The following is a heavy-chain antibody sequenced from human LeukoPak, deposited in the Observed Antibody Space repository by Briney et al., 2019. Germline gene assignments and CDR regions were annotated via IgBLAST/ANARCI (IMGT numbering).Heavy chain of an antibody. V-gene: IGHV1-2*02. CDR3: ARDGEAMYYYDSSGSGGVDY. D-gene: IGHD3-22*01. Sequence: ASVKVSCKASGYTFTGYYMHWMRQAPGQGLEWMGWINPNSGGTNYAQKFQGRVTMTRDTSISTAYMELSRLRSDDTAVYYCARDGEAMYYYDSSGSGGVDYWGQGTLVTVSS. CDR1: GYTFTGYY. CDR2: INPNSGGT. J-gene: IGHJ4*02.